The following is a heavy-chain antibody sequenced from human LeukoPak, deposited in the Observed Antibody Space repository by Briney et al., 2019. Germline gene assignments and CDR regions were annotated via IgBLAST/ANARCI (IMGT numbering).Heavy chain of an antibody. Sequence: SESLSLTCAVYGGSLSGYFWSWIRQPPTKGLEWIGEIHHSGTTNYNPSLKSRVTISVDTSKNQFSLKLNSVTAADTAVYYCARAKVGKPGAFDIWGQGTMVTVSS. CDR2: IHHSGTT. CDR3: ARAKVGKPGAFDI. D-gene: IGHD7-27*01. J-gene: IGHJ3*02. V-gene: IGHV4-34*01. CDR1: GGSLSGYF.